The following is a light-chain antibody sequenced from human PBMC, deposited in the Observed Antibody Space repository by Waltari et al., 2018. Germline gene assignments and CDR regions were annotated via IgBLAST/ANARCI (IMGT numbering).Light chain of an antibody. CDR1: QSLVHSDGNTY. CDR3: MQGTHWPRT. Sequence: DVVMTQSPLSLPVTLGQAASISCRSSQSLVHSDGNTYLHWFQQRPGQSPRRLLYKVANRDSGVPDRFSGRGSGTEFTLKISRVEAEDVGVYYCMQGTHWPRTFGQGTKVQIK. V-gene: IGKV2-30*02. J-gene: IGKJ1*01. CDR2: KVA.